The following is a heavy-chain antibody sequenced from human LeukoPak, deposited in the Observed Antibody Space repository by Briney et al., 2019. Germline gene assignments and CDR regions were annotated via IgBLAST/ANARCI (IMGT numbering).Heavy chain of an antibody. CDR2: SSSSGSTI. CDR1: GFTFSDYY. J-gene: IGHJ4*02. Sequence: PGGSLGLSCAASGFTFSDYYMNWIRQAPGKGLEWVSHSSSSGSTIYYADSVKGRFTISRDNAKNSLYLQMNSLRAEDTAVYFCARARDGYNYYPFDYWGQGTLVTVSS. D-gene: IGHD5-24*01. CDR3: ARARDGYNYYPFDY. V-gene: IGHV3-11*01.